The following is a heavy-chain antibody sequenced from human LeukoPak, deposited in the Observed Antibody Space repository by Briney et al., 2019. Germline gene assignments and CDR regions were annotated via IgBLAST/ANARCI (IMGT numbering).Heavy chain of an antibody. CDR2: ISYDGSNK. CDR1: GFTFSSYA. J-gene: IGHJ5*02. CDR3: ARDVSGLKGLVIIRNWFDP. Sequence: GGSLRLSCTASGFTFSSYALHWVRQAPGKGLEWVAAISYDGSNKFYVDSVKGRFTISRDNSRNTLYLQMNSLRAEDTAMYYCARDVSGLKGLVIIRNWFDPWGQGTLVTVSS. D-gene: IGHD3/OR15-3a*01. V-gene: IGHV3-30*04.